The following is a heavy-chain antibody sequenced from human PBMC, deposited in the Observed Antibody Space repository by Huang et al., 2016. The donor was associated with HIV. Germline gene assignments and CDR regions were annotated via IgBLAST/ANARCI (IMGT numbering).Heavy chain of an antibody. J-gene: IGHJ6*02. CDR3: ARGRTRSSLYDSYYGLDV. V-gene: IGHV1-69*01. CDR2: IIPIFGTA. CDR1: GGTFSTYA. Sequence: QVQLVQSGAEVKKPGSSVKVSCKASGGTFSTYAISWVRQAPGQGLGGMGGIIPIFGTANYAQKFQGTVTITADEFTSTAYMELSSLRSEDTALYYCARGRTRSSLYDSYYGLDVWGQGTTVTVSS. D-gene: IGHD6-6*01.